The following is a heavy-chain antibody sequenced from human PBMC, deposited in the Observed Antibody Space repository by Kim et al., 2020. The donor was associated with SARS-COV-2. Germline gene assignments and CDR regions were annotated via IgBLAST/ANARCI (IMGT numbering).Heavy chain of an antibody. J-gene: IGHJ4*02. Sequence: VKGRFTISRDNSKNSLYLQMNSLRTEDTALYYCAKVQGIAAAGTRGGFDYWGQGTLVTVSS. CDR3: AKVQGIAAAGTRGGFDY. D-gene: IGHD6-13*01. V-gene: IGHV3-43*01.